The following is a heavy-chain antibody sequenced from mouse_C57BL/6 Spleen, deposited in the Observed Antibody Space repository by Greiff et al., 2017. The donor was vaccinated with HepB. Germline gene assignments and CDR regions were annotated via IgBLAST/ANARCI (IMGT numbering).Heavy chain of an antibody. D-gene: IGHD1-1*01. J-gene: IGHJ2*01. CDR3: ARSPIYYGSDYFDY. CDR1: GYAFSSSW. CDR2: IYPGDGDT. Sequence: QVQLKQSGPELVKPGASVKISCKASGYAFSSSWMNWVKQRPGKGLEWIGRIYPGDGDTNYNGKFKGKATLTADKSSSTAYMQLSSLTSEDSAVYFCARSPIYYGSDYFDYWGQGTTLTVSS. V-gene: IGHV1-82*01.